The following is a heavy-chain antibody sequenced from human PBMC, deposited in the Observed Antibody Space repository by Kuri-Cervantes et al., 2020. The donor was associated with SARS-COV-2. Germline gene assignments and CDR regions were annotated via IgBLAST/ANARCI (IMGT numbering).Heavy chain of an antibody. CDR1: GFTFSSYA. V-gene: IGHV3-23*01. CDR3: ARVSGYDSRYFDL. D-gene: IGHD5-12*01. CDR2: ISGSGGST. J-gene: IGHJ2*01. Sequence: GGSLRLSCAASGFTFSSYAMSWVRQAPGKGLEWASAISGSGGSTYYADSVKGRFTISRDNAKNSLYLQMNSLRAEDTAVYYCARVSGYDSRYFDLWGRGTLVTVSS.